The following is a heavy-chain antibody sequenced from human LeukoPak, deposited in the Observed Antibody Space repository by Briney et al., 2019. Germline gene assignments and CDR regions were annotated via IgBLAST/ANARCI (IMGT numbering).Heavy chain of an antibody. J-gene: IGHJ4*02. Sequence: ESGPALVKPTQTLTLTCTFSGFSLSTSGMCVTWIRQPPGKALGWLARIDWDDDKYYSTSLKTRLTISKDTSKNQVVLTMTNMDPVDTAAYYCARTPRDGYNVPVYYFDYWGQGTLVTVSS. D-gene: IGHD5-24*01. CDR1: GFSLSTSGMC. V-gene: IGHV2-70*11. CDR2: IDWDDDK. CDR3: ARTPRDGYNVPVYYFDY.